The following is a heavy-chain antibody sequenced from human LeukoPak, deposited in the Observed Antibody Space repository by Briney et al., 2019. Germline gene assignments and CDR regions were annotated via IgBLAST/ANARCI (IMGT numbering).Heavy chain of an antibody. CDR1: GFTFSSYA. D-gene: IGHD3-10*01. J-gene: IGHJ4*02. Sequence: GGSLRLSCAASGFTFSSYAMHWVRQAPGKGLEWVAVISYDGSNKYYADSVKGRFTISRDNSKNSLYLQTNSLRAEDTAVYYCARAGREWFGELGFDQWGQGTLVIVSS. V-gene: IGHV3-30*04. CDR3: ARAGREWFGELGFDQ. CDR2: ISYDGSNK.